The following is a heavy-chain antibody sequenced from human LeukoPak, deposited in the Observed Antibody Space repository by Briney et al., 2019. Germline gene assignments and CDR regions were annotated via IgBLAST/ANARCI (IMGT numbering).Heavy chain of an antibody. V-gene: IGHV4-59*01. D-gene: IGHD5-12*01. CDR3: ARDQSRSGYDSYYYYYYMDV. CDR1: GGSISSYY. CDR2: IYYSGST. J-gene: IGHJ6*03. Sequence: SETLSLTCTVSGGSISSYYWSWIRQPPGKGLEWIGYIYYSGSTNYNPSLKSRVTTSVDTSKNQFSLKLSSVTAEDTAVYYCARDQSRSGYDSYYYYYYMDVWGKGTTVTVSS.